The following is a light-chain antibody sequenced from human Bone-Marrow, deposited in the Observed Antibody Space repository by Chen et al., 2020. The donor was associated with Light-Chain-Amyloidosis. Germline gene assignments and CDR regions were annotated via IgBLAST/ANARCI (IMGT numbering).Light chain of an antibody. CDR1: QTISSNY. CDR2: GSS. Sequence: EIVFTQSPGTLSVSPGEGANLSCRASQTISSNYLTWYQQKFGQAPRLLIYGSSSRATGIPDRFTGSGSGTDFTLTINRLEPEDFAMYYCQQYGTSPLTFGGGTKVEIK. CDR3: QQYGTSPLT. J-gene: IGKJ4*01. V-gene: IGKV3-20*01.